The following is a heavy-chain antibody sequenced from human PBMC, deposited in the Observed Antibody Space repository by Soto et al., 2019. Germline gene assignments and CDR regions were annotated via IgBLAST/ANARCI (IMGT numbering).Heavy chain of an antibody. CDR2: ISGSGGAT. Sequence: EVQLLESGGGMVRPGGSLRLSCAASGFTFTSFAVSWVRQAPGKGLEWVSAISGSGGATYYADSVKGRFTVSRDNSRNTVYLKVDSLRVEDTAVYHCASGEWLSTSYFNFWGKGTLVTVSS. J-gene: IGHJ4*02. CDR3: ASGEWLSTSYFNF. CDR1: GFTFTSFA. V-gene: IGHV3-23*01. D-gene: IGHD3-3*01.